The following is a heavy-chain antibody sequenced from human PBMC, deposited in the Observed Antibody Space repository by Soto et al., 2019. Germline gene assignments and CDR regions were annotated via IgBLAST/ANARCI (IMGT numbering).Heavy chain of an antibody. D-gene: IGHD6-13*01. CDR2: ISYDGSNK. V-gene: IGHV3-30*18. CDR3: AKDPTPYSSHWDYYYGMDV. J-gene: IGHJ6*02. Sequence: QVQLVESGGGVVQPGRSLRLSCAASGFTFSTYGMHWVRQAPGKGLEWVAAISYDGSNKYYADSVKGRFTISRDNSKNTLYLQMNSLRAEDTAVYYCAKDPTPYSSHWDYYYGMDVWGQGTTVTVSS. CDR1: GFTFSTYG.